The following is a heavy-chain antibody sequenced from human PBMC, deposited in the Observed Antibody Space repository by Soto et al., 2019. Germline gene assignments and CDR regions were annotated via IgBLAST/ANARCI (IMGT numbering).Heavy chain of an antibody. V-gene: IGHV2-26*01. D-gene: IGHD2-15*01. CDR3: ARAGYCCGGSCYSGWYFQH. CDR1: GFSLSNARMG. CDR2: IFSNDEK. Sequence: QVTLKESGPVLVKPTETLTLTCTVSGFSLSNARMGVSWIRQPPGKALEWLAHIFSNDEKPYSTSLKSRLTISKDTSKGRLVLTMTNMDPVDTATYYCARAGYCCGGSCYSGWYFQHWGQGTLVTVSS. J-gene: IGHJ1*01.